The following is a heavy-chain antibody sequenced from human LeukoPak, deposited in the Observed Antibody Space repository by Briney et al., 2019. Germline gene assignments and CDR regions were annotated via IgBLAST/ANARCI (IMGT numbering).Heavy chain of an antibody. V-gene: IGHV3-23*01. CDR1: GFTFSSYA. CDR3: PKGVRGLTHFDY. Sequence: GGSLRLPCAASGFTFSSYAMSWVRQAPGKGLEWVSYISSSGSTIYYADSVKGRFTISRDNSKNTLYLQMNSLRAEDTAIYYCPKGVRGLTHFDYWGQETLVTVSS. J-gene: IGHJ4*02. D-gene: IGHD3-10*01. CDR2: ISSSGSTI.